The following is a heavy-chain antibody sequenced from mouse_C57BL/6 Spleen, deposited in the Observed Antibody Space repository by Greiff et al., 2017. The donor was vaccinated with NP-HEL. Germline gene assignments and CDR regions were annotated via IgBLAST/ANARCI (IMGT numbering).Heavy chain of an antibody. CDR1: GYTFTSYG. Sequence: QVQLQQSGAELARPGASVKLSCKASGYTFTSYGISWVKQRTGQGLEWIGEIYPRSGNTYYNEKFKGKATLTADKSSSTAYMELRSPTSEDSAVYFCAITTVVATAWFAYWGQGTLVTVSA. CDR2: IYPRSGNT. J-gene: IGHJ3*01. CDR3: AITTVVATAWFAY. D-gene: IGHD1-1*01. V-gene: IGHV1-81*01.